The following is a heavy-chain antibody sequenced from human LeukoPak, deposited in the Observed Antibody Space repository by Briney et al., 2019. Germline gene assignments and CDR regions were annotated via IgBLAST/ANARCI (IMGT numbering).Heavy chain of an antibody. Sequence: SETLSLTCTVSNYSISSGYFWGWIRQPPGKGLEWIGNIFRTGSTYYNPSLKSRVTMSADTSKNQFSLKLSSVTATDTAVYYCARFGIAEQTFDYWGQGTLVTVSS. CDR2: IFRTGST. J-gene: IGHJ4*02. CDR3: ARFGIAEQTFDY. CDR1: NYSISSGYF. D-gene: IGHD1-14*01. V-gene: IGHV4-38-2*02.